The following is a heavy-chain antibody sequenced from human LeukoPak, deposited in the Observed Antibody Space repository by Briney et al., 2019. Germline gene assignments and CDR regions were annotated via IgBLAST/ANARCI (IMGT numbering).Heavy chain of an antibody. CDR3: ARVGRYTYGYSSPYSFDY. CDR2: IYYSGST. D-gene: IGHD5-18*01. Sequence: SETLSLTCTVSGGSISSGDYYWSWIRQPPGKGLEWIGYIYYSGSTNYNPSLKSRVTISVDTSKNQFSLKLSSVTAADTALYYCARVGRYTYGYSSPYSFDYWGQGTLVTVSS. J-gene: IGHJ4*02. V-gene: IGHV4-61*08. CDR1: GGSISSGDYY.